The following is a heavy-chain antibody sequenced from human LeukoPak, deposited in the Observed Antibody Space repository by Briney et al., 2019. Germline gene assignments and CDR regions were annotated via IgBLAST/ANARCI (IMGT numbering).Heavy chain of an antibody. J-gene: IGHJ4*02. D-gene: IGHD6-13*01. V-gene: IGHV3-7*04. CDR3: ARGAGRPDY. CDR1: GFTFSGYW. Sequence: PGGSLRLSCAASGFTFSGYWMSWVRQAPGKGLEWVANIKLDGSDEYYVDSVKGRFTISRDNAKNSLYLQMNSLGAEDTAVYYCARGAGRPDYWGQGTLVTVSS. CDR2: IKLDGSDE.